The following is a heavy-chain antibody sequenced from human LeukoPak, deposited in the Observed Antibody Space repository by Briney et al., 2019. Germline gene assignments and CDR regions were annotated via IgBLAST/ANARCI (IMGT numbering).Heavy chain of an antibody. CDR3: ARAPIVGYYYLQPIDY. J-gene: IGHJ4*02. V-gene: IGHV1-18*01. CDR1: GYTFTSYG. CDR2: ISAYNGNT. Sequence: GASVKVSCKASGYTFTSYGISWVRQAPGQGLEWMGWISAYNGNTNYAQKLQGRVTMTTDTSTSTAYMELRSLGSDDTAVYYCARAPIVGYYYLQPIDYWGQGTLVTVSS. D-gene: IGHD3-10*01.